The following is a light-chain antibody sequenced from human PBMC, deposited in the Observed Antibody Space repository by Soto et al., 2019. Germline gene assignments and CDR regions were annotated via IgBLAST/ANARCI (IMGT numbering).Light chain of an antibody. CDR3: QQYNNWPKT. CDR1: QSVSSS. V-gene: IGKV3-15*01. J-gene: IGKJ1*01. CDR2: GAS. Sequence: EIVMTQSPATLSVSPGERATLSCRASQSVSSSLAWYQQKPGQAPRLLIYGASTRATGIPARFSGSGSGTEFTLTISSLQSEDFAVYYCQQYNNWPKTF.